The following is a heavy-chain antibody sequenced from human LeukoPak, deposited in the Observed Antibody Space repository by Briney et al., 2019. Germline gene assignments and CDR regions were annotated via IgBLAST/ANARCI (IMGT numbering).Heavy chain of an antibody. CDR1: GGSISSYY. J-gene: IGHJ4*02. CDR3: ARSNFADY. V-gene: IGHV4-39*07. CDR2: MYYSGST. D-gene: IGHD4-11*01. Sequence: SETLSLTCTVSGGSISSYYWGWIRQPPGKGLEWIVSMYYSGSTYNNPSLKSRVTISVDTSKNQFSLKLSSVTAADTAVYYCARSNFADYWGQGTLVTVSS.